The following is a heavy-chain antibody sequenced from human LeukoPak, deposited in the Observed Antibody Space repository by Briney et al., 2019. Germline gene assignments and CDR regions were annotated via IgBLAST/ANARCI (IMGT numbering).Heavy chain of an antibody. CDR3: ARRGESSSLDY. Sequence: SETLSLTCTVSGGSISSGGYYWSWIRQHPGKGLEWIGYIYYSGSTYYNPSLKSRVTISVDESKNQFSLKLSSVTAADTAVYYCARRGESSSLDYWGQGTLVTVSS. J-gene: IGHJ4*02. V-gene: IGHV4-31*03. CDR1: GGSISSGGYY. D-gene: IGHD1-26*01. CDR2: IYYSGST.